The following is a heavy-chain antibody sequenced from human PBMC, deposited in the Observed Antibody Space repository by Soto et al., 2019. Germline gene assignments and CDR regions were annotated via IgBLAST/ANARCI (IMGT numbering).Heavy chain of an antibody. Sequence: EVQLVESGGGLVQPGGSLTLSCAASGFTFSGSAMLWVRQASGKGLEWVGRIRNKTNSHATECPASVKGRFTISRDDSKNTAYLQMNSLKAEDTAVYYCATHTRDGYNDEYYFDYWGRGTLVTVSS. D-gene: IGHD2-21*01. CDR3: ATHTRDGYNDEYYFDY. J-gene: IGHJ4*02. CDR1: GFTFSGSA. CDR2: IRNKTNSHAT. V-gene: IGHV3-73*02.